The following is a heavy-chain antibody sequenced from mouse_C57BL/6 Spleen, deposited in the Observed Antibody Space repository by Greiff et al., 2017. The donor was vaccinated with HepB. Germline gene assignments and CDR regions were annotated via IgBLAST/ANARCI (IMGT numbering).Heavy chain of an antibody. CDR3: ARTLDYYAFDY. CDR1: GYTFTDYY. Sequence: EVQLQQSGPELVKPGASVKISCKASGYTFTDYYMNWVKQSHGKSLEWIGDINPNNGGTSYNQKFKGKATLTVDKSSSTAYMELRSLTSEDSAVYYCARTLDYYAFDYWGQGTTLTVSS. V-gene: IGHV1-26*01. CDR2: INPNNGGT. J-gene: IGHJ2*01. D-gene: IGHD1-1*01.